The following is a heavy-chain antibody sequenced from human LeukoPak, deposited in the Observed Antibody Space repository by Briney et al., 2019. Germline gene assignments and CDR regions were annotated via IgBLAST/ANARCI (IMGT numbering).Heavy chain of an antibody. D-gene: IGHD2-2*01. J-gene: IGHJ4*02. CDR2: IIPIFGTA. CDR1: GGTFSSYA. V-gene: IGHV1-69*05. Sequence: SVKVSCKASGGTFSSYATSWVRQAPGQGLEWMGGIIPIFGTANYAQKFQGRVTITTDESTSTAYMELSSLRSEDTAVYYCASGKGEVVPAEWGQGTLVTVSS. CDR3: ASGKGEVVPAE.